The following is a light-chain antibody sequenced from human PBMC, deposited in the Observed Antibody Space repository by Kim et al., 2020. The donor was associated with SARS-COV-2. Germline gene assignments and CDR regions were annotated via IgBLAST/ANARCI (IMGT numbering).Light chain of an antibody. J-gene: IGLJ3*02. Sequence: QSALTQPRSVSGSPGQSVTISCTGTSSDVGGYDFVSWYQHHPGKAPKLMIFDVTKRPSGVPDRFSGSKSGNTASLAISGLQSEDEADYYCCLYTGDYTLGVFGGGTQLTVL. V-gene: IGLV2-11*01. CDR3: CLYTGDYTLGV. CDR1: SSDVGGYDF. CDR2: DVT.